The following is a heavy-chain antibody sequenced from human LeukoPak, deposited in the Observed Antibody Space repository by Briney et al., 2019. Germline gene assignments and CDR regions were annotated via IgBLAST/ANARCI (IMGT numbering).Heavy chain of an antibody. J-gene: IGHJ4*02. CDR1: GFTFSSYS. D-gene: IGHD1-26*01. V-gene: IGHV3-21*01. Sequence: GGSLRLSCAASGFTFSSYSMNWVRQAPGKGLEWVSFISSSSSYIYYADSVKGRFTISRDNAKNSLYLQMDSPRAEDTAVYYCASSIVGATTDSDYWGQGTLVTVSS. CDR2: ISSSSSYI. CDR3: ASSIVGATTDSDY.